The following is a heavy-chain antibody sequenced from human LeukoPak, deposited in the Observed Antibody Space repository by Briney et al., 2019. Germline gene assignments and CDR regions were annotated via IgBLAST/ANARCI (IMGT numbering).Heavy chain of an antibody. CDR3: GRDLLEGHFSSGPDY. Sequence: PGRSLRLSCAASGFTFSRYSLSWVRQAPGKGLEWVSSITSSSTYIYYADSVKGRFPISRDNAKNSLYLQMNTLRAEDKAVYYCGRDLLEGHFSSGPDYWGKGTMVPVS. CDR1: GFTFSRYS. V-gene: IGHV3-21*01. CDR2: ITSSSTYI. D-gene: IGHD6-19*01. J-gene: IGHJ4*02.